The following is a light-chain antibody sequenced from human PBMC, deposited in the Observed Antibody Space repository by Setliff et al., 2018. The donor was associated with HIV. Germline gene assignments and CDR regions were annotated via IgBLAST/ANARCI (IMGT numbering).Light chain of an antibody. CDR2: EVS. V-gene: IGLV2-14*01. CDR3: SSYTSSSTFYV. J-gene: IGLJ1*01. CDR1: SSDVGGYNY. Sequence: QSVLTQPASVSGSPGQSITISCTGTSSDVGGYNYVSWCQQHPGKAPKLMIYEVSNRPSGVSNRFSGSKSGNTASLTISGLQAEDEADYYCSSYTSSSTFYVFGTGTKVTV.